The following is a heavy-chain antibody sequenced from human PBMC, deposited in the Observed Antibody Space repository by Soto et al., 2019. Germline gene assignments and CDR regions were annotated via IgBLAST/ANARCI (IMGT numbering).Heavy chain of an antibody. Sequence: QVQLVQSGAEVKKPGSSVKVSCKASGGTFSSYAISWVRQAPGQGLEWMGGIIHIFGTANYAQKFQGRVTITADESTSTAYMELSSLRSEDTAVYYCARGAGGLFGTNDAFDIWGQGTMVTVSS. CDR3: ARGAGGLFGTNDAFDI. V-gene: IGHV1-69*01. D-gene: IGHD3-3*01. CDR2: IIHIFGTA. CDR1: GGTFSSYA. J-gene: IGHJ3*02.